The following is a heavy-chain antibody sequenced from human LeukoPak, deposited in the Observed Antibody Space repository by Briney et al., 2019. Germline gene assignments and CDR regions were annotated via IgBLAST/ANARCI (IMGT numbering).Heavy chain of an antibody. CDR3: ARDSADCSGGSCYSAEYFQH. J-gene: IGHJ1*01. CDR1: GYTFNNYG. Sequence: ASVKVSCKASGYTFNNYGISWVRQAPGQGLEWMGRISAYNGNTNYAQKVQGRVTMTTDTSTSTAYMELRSLRSDDTAVYYCARDSADCSGGSCYSAEYFQHWGQGTLVTVSS. CDR2: ISAYNGNT. D-gene: IGHD2-15*01. V-gene: IGHV1-18*01.